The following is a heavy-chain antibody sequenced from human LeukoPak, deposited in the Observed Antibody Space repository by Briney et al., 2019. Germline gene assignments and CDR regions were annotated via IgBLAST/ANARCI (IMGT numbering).Heavy chain of an antibody. CDR3: ARDSADCSGGSCYSAEYFQH. J-gene: IGHJ1*01. CDR1: GYTFNNYG. Sequence: ASVKVSCKASGYTFNNYGISWVRQAPGQGLEWMGRISAYNGNTNYAQKVQGRVTMTTDTSTSTAYMELRSLRSDDTAVYYCARDSADCSGGSCYSAEYFQHWGQGTLVTVSS. CDR2: ISAYNGNT. D-gene: IGHD2-15*01. V-gene: IGHV1-18*01.